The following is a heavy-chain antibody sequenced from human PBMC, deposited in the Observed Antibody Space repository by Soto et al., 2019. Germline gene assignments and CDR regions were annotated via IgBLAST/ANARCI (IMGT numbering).Heavy chain of an antibody. CDR3: AKMEWLDEGYY. CDR2: ISYDGSNK. D-gene: IGHD6-19*01. V-gene: IGHV3-30*18. Sequence: GGSLRLSCAASGFTFSSYGMHWVRQAPGKGLEWVAVISYDGSNKYYADSVKGRFTISRDNSKNTLYLQMNGLRAEDTAVYYCAKMEWLDEGYYWGQGTLVTVSS. J-gene: IGHJ4*02. CDR1: GFTFSSYG.